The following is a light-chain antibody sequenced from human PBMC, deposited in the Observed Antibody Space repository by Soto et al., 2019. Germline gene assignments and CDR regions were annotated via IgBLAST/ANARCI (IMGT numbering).Light chain of an antibody. J-gene: IGKJ4*01. V-gene: IGKV2-28*01. CDR1: QSLLHSNGYNY. CDR3: MQALQTPLT. Sequence: DIVMTQSPLSLPVTPGEPASISCRSSQSLLHSNGYNYLDWFLQKPGQSPQLIIYLGSNRASGVPDRFSGSGSGTDFTLKISRVEAEDVGVYYCMQALQTPLTFGGGTKVDIK. CDR2: LGS.